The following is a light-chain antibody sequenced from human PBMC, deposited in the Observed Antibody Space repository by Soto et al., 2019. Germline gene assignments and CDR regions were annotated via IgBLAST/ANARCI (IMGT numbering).Light chain of an antibody. CDR3: QQYNKWPIT. Sequence: TQSPATLSLSPGERAVVSCWASQSVNSLLAWYQHKPGQAPRLLIYRASARASETPDRFSGSGFGTDFALTISSLQSEDSAVYCCQQYNKWPITFGQGTRLEI. V-gene: IGKV3-15*01. CDR1: QSVNSL. CDR2: RAS. J-gene: IGKJ5*01.